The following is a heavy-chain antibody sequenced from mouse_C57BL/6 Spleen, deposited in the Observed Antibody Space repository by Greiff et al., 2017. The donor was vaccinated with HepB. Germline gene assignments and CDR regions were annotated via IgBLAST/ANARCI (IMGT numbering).Heavy chain of an antibody. V-gene: IGHV5-4*01. CDR2: ISDGGSYT. Sequence: EVQRVESGGGLVKPGGSLKLSCAASGFTFSSYAMSWVRQTPEKRLEWVATISDGGSYTYYPDNVKGRFTISRDNAKNNLYLQMSHLKSEDTAMYYCARERDWESYFDYWGQGTTLTVSS. CDR1: GFTFSSYA. CDR3: ARERDWESYFDY. D-gene: IGHD4-1*01. J-gene: IGHJ2*01.